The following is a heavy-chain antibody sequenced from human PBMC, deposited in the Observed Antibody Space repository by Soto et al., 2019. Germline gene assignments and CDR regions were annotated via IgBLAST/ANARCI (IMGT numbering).Heavy chain of an antibody. V-gene: IGHV4-39*01. CDR1: SDSVSSSSYT. CDR3: AYCSSTTCDARLRY. D-gene: IGHD2-2*01. CDR2: IYSSGST. J-gene: IGHJ4*02. Sequence: SETLSLTCTVSSDSVSSSSYTWGWIRQPPGKGPEWIGSIYSSGSTYYNPSLNSRVTVSVDTSKNQVSLKLSSVTDADTAVYYCAYCSSTTCDARLRYWSQGALVTVSS.